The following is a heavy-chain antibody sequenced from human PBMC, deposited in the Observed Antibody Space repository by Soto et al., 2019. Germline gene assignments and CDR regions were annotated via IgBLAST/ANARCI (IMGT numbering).Heavy chain of an antibody. CDR2: IYYSGRT. CDR3: ARLWVTRYDF. D-gene: IGHD2-21*02. CDR1: GDSVSSGTYY. Sequence: TSETLSLTCTVSGDSVSSGTYYWSWIRQPPGKGLEWIGNIYYSGRTDYNPSLKSRVTISVEASKNQFSLKLHSVTAADTALYYCARLWVTRYDFWGHGTRVTVAS. J-gene: IGHJ4*01. V-gene: IGHV4-61*01.